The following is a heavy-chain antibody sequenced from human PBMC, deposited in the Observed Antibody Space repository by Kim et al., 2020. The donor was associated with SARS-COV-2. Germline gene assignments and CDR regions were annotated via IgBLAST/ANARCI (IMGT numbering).Heavy chain of an antibody. CDR2: IKSKTDGGTT. CDR1: GFTFSNAW. D-gene: IGHD3-10*01. CDR3: TTDLYYPHYYGMDV. J-gene: IGHJ6*02. Sequence: GGSLRLSCAASGFTFSNAWMSWVRQAPGKGLEWVGRIKSKTDGGTTDYAAPVKGRFTISRDDSKNTLYLQMNSLKTEDTAVYYCTTDLYYPHYYGMDVWGQGTTVTVSS. V-gene: IGHV3-15*01.